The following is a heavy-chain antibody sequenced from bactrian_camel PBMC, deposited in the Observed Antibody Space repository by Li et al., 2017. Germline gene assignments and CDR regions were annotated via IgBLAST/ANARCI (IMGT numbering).Heavy chain of an antibody. Sequence: VQLVESGGGLVQPGGSLTLSCAASGFTFSRNAMGWFRQAPGKGLEWVSAINGGGVSTYYADSLKGRVTISNDNVMNTLYLQMNSLKSEDTAMYYCAAYTPFGVCFVEGSARASMSTKPYLYWGQGTQVTVS. D-gene: IGHD4*01. CDR3: AAYTPFGVCFVEGSARASMSTKPYLY. V-gene: IGHV3S31*01. CDR2: INGGGVST. CDR1: GFTFSRNA. J-gene: IGHJ4*01.